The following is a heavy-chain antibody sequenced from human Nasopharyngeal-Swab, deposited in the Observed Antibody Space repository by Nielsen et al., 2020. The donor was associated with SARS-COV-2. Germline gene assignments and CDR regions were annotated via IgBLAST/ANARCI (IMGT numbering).Heavy chain of an antibody. CDR1: GGSISSSSYY. CDR3: ARHLRDGVVVAAPYCFDY. CDR2: IYYSGST. Sequence: SETLSLTCTVSGGSISSSSYYWGWIRQPPGKGLERIGSIYYSGSTYYNPSLKSRVTISVDTSKNQFSLKLSSVTAADTAVYYCARHLRDGVVVAAPYCFDYWGQGTLVTVSS. V-gene: IGHV4-39*01. J-gene: IGHJ4*02. D-gene: IGHD2-15*01.